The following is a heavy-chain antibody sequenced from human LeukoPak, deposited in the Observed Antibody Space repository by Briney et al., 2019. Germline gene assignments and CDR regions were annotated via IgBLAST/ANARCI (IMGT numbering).Heavy chain of an antibody. CDR2: IKQDGSEK. CDR1: GFTFSSYW. V-gene: IGHV3-7*01. Sequence: GGSLRLSCAASGFTFSSYWMSWVRQAPGKGLEWVANIKQDGSEKYYVDSVKGRFTISRDNAKNSLYLQMNSLRAEDTAVYYCARENRIAAGETLDYWGQGTLVTVSS. CDR3: ARENRIAAGETLDY. J-gene: IGHJ4*02. D-gene: IGHD6-13*01.